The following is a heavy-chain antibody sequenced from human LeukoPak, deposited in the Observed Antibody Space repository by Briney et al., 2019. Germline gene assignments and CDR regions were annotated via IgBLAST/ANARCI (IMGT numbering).Heavy chain of an antibody. V-gene: IGHV1-2*02. CDR1: GYTFTGYY. J-gene: IGHJ5*02. Sequence: ASVKVSCKASGYTFTGYYMLWVRQAPGQGLEWMGWINPNSGGTNYAQKLQGRVTMTTDTSTSTAYMELRSLRSDDTAVYYCARVFTTGGSGGSLHNWFDPWGQGTLVTVSS. CDR3: ARVFTTGGSGGSLHNWFDP. CDR2: INPNSGGT. D-gene: IGHD3-10*01.